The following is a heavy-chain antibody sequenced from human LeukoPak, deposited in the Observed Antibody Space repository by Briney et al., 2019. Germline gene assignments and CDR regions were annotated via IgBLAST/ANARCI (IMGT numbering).Heavy chain of an antibody. CDR1: GGSISSYY. Sequence: SETLSLTCTVSGGSISSYYWSWIRQPPGKGLEWIGSIYYSGSTYYNPSLKSRVTISVDTSKNQFSLKLSSVTAADTAVYYCARHLKADFWSGYSFDPWGQGTLVTVSS. J-gene: IGHJ5*02. CDR3: ARHLKADFWSGYSFDP. V-gene: IGHV4-59*05. D-gene: IGHD3-3*01. CDR2: IYYSGST.